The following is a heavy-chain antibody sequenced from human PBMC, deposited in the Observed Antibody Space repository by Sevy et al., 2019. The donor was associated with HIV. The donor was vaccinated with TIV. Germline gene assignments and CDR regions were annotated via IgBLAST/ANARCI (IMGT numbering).Heavy chain of an antibody. V-gene: IGHV3-15*07. Sequence: GGSLRLSCAASGFTFSNAWMNWVRQAPGKGLEWVGRIKSKTDAGTTDYGAPVKGRFTMSRDDSKKTLYLQMNCLKTEDTAVYYWTTYSSGWYYDAFDIWGQGTMVTVSS. D-gene: IGHD6-19*01. CDR2: IKSKTDAGTT. CDR3: TTYSSGWYYDAFDI. CDR1: GFTFSNAW. J-gene: IGHJ3*02.